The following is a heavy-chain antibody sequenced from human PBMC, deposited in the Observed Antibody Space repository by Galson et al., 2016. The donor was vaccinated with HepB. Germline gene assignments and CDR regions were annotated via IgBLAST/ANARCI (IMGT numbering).Heavy chain of an antibody. CDR1: GGSLSGHY. J-gene: IGHJ6*02. D-gene: IGHD3-10*01. CDR3: ARQPKVRGVESYYYGLDV. V-gene: IGHV4-34*01. CDR2: IYYAGST. Sequence: ETLSLTCAVDGGSLSGHYWSWIRQPPGKGLEWIGVIYYAGSTYYNPSLKSRVTISVDTSRNQFSMKLTSVTAADTAIYYCARQPKVRGVESYYYGLDVWGQGTTVTVSS.